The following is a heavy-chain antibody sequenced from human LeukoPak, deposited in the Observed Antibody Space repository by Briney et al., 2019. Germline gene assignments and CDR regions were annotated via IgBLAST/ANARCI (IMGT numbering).Heavy chain of an antibody. J-gene: IGHJ4*01. CDR1: GFTFSTYA. CDR3: AKERSAGWPFGY. Sequence: GGSLRLSCAASGFTFSTYAMSWVRQAPGKGLEWVSGISPRGDKTYYADSVKGRFTISRDNSKNTLYLQMNSLRVEDTAIYYCAKERSAGWPFGYWGHGTLVTASS. V-gene: IGHV3-23*01. CDR2: ISPRGDKT. D-gene: IGHD6-19*01.